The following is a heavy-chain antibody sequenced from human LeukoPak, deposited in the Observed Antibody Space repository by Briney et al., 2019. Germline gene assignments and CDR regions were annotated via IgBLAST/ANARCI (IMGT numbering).Heavy chain of an antibody. J-gene: IGHJ6*02. CDR1: GFTFSNYG. Sequence: GGSLRLSCAASGFTFSNYGMHWVRQAPGKGLEWVAVVSYDESDKYYADSVKGRFTISRDNSKNTLYLQMNSLRPEDTAVYYCAKGVVAATNAAYYGMDVWGQGTTVTVSS. CDR2: VSYDESDK. D-gene: IGHD2-15*01. CDR3: AKGVVAATNAAYYGMDV. V-gene: IGHV3-30*18.